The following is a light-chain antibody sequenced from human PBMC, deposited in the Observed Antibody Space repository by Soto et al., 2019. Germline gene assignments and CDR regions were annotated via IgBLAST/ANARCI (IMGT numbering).Light chain of an antibody. Sequence: DVQMTQSPSSLSASVGDGFTSTCRASQIISSYLNWYQQKPGKAPKLLIYAASSLQSGVPSRFSGSGSGTDFTLTISSLQPEDFATYYCQQANSFPTFGQGTRLEI. J-gene: IGKJ5*01. CDR3: QQANSFPT. CDR1: QIISSY. V-gene: IGKV1-39*01. CDR2: AAS.